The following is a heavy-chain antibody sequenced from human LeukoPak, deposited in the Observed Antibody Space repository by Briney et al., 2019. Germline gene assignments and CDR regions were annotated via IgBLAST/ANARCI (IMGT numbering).Heavy chain of an antibody. CDR1: GYTFTGYY. V-gene: IGHV1-18*04. Sequence: ASVKVSCKASGYTFTGYYMHWVRQAPGQGLEWMGWINPNSGNTNYAQKLQGRVTMTTDTSTSTAYMELRSLRSDDTAVYYCARAHLGWFDPWGQGTLVTVSS. CDR2: INPNSGNT. CDR3: ARAHLGWFDP. J-gene: IGHJ5*02.